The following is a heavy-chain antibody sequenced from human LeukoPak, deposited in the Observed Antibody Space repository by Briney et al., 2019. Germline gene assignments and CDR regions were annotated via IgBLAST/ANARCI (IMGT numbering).Heavy chain of an antibody. D-gene: IGHD3-10*01. CDR2: IYHSGST. V-gene: IGHV4-38-2*02. CDR3: ARGPPNYGSGSYYKWFDP. CDR1: GYSISSGYY. Sequence: PSETLSLTCTVSGYSISSGYYWGWIRQPPGKGLEWIGSIYHSGSTYHNPSLKSRVTISVDTSKNQFSLRLSSLTAADTAVYYCARGPPNYGSGSYYKWFDPWGQGTLVTVSS. J-gene: IGHJ5*02.